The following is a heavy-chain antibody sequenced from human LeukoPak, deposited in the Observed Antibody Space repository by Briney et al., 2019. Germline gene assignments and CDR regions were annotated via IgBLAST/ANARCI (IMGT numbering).Heavy chain of an antibody. D-gene: IGHD6-6*01. J-gene: IGHJ3*02. Sequence: GGSLRLSCAASGFTFSSYSMNWVRQAPGKGLEWVSYISSSSSTIYYADSVKGRFTISRDNAKNSLYLQMNSLRAEDTAVYYCARDYGSSSKNAFDIWGQGTMVTVSS. CDR2: ISSSSSTI. CDR1: GFTFSSYS. CDR3: ARDYGSSSKNAFDI. V-gene: IGHV3-48*01.